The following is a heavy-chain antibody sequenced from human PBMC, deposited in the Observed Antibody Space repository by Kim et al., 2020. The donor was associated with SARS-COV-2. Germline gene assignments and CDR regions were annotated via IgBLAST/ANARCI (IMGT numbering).Heavy chain of an antibody. CDR3: ARDHRSCSSTTCYGEAIDY. CDR2: INSGRGNT. V-gene: IGHV1-3*01. J-gene: IGHJ4*01. CDR1: GYTFTNYA. Sequence: ASVKVSCKASGYTFTNYAIHWMRQAPGQRLEWMGWINSGRGNTKYSQMFQVRVTITRDTSASTGYMEVSNLSSEDTAVYYCARDHRSCSSTTCYGEAIDY. D-gene: IGHD2-2*01.